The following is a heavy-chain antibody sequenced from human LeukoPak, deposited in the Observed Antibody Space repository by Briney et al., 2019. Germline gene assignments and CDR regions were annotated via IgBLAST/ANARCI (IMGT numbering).Heavy chain of an antibody. J-gene: IGHJ4*02. D-gene: IGHD1/OR15-1a*01. CDR1: GGSFSGYY. CDR2: INHSGST. Sequence: RSSETLSLTCAVYGGSFSGYYWSWIRQPPGKGLEWIGEINHSGSTNYNPSLKSRVTISVDTSKNQFSLKLSSVTAADTAVYYCARRTHWYFDYWGQGTLVTVSS. CDR3: ARRTHWYFDY. V-gene: IGHV4-34*01.